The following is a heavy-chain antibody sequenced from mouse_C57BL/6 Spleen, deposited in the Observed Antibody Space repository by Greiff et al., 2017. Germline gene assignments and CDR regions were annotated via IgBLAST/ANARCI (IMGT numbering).Heavy chain of an antibody. CDR1: GFTFSSYA. CDR2: ISDGGSYT. Sequence: EVQRVESGGGLVKPGGSLKLSCAASGFTFSSYAMSWVRQTPEKRLEWVATISDGGSYTYYPDNVKGRFTISRDNAKNNLYLQMSHLKSEDTAMYYCARGSDYYGSSYWYFDVWGTGTTVTVSS. V-gene: IGHV5-4*01. CDR3: ARGSDYYGSSYWYFDV. J-gene: IGHJ1*03. D-gene: IGHD1-1*01.